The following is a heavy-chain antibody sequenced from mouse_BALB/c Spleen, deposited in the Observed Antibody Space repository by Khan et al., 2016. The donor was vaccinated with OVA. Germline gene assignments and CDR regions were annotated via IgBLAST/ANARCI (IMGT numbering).Heavy chain of an antibody. CDR1: GYTFTSYV. D-gene: IGHD1-1*01. CDR2: ISPYNDGS. V-gene: IGHV1S136*01. J-gene: IGHJ3*01. CDR3: LRALYYYGSAYEGFAY. Sequence: MQLEESGPELVKPGASVKMSCKASGYTFTSYVMHWVKQKPGQGIEWIGYISPYNDGSKYNEKFRGKATLTSDKSSSTAYMELSSLTSEDSAFYYCLRALYYYGSAYEGFAYWAQGTLVTVSS.